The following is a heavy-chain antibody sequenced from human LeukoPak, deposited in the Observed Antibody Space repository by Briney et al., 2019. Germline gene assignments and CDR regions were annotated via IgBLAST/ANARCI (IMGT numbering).Heavy chain of an antibody. D-gene: IGHD1-1*01. Sequence: ASVKVSCKASGYTFTGYYMHWVRQAPGQGLEWMGWINPNSGGTNYAQKFQGRVTMTRDTSISTAYMELSRLRSDDTAVYDCARSPGISTTGTTYWFDYWGQGTLVTVSS. J-gene: IGHJ4*02. CDR2: INPNSGGT. V-gene: IGHV1-2*02. CDR3: ARSPGISTTGTTYWFDY. CDR1: GYTFTGYY.